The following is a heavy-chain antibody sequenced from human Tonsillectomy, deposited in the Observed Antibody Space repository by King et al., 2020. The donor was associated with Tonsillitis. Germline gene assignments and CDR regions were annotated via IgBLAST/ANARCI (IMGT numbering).Heavy chain of an antibody. CDR2: INPNSGGT. V-gene: IGHV1-2*02. D-gene: IGHD2-8*02. CDR3: ATLGYWFGPNGVSFDY. J-gene: IGHJ4*02. Sequence: QLVQSGAEVKKPGASVKVSCKASGYTFTGYYIHWVRQAPGQGLEWMGWINPNSGGTNYAQKFQGRVTMTRDTSISTAYMELSRLRSDDTAVYYCATLGYWFGPNGVSFDYWGQGTLVTVAS. CDR1: GYTFTGYY.